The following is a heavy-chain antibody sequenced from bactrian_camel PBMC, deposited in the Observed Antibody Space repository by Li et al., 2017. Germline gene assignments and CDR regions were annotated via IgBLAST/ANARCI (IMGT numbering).Heavy chain of an antibody. CDR2: SLLSSRSV. CDR3: VAGGSGGGGRKE. J-gene: IGHJ4*01. D-gene: IGHD5*01. Sequence: SGGGSFQSFWSLRLSCAASGYTYSRYSMGWFRQAPGKEREGGALSLLSSRSVHYTSAVEGRFTISQDNAKNTLSLQMYNLKTEDTAVYYCVAGGSGGGGRKEWGQGTQGTV. V-gene: IGHV3S59*01. CDR1: GYTYSRYS.